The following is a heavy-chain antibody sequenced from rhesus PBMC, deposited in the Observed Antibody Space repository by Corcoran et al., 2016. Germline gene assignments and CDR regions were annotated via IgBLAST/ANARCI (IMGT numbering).Heavy chain of an antibody. V-gene: IGHV3S5*01. D-gene: IGHD6-31*01. J-gene: IGHJ4*01. Sequence: EVQLVESGGGLVQPGGSLRLSCAASVFTFSSYGMSWVRQAPGKGLEWVSYISNGGGSTYYADSGKGRFTISRDNSKNTLSLQMNSLRAEDTAVYYCAKDQVGSGWYYFDYWGQGVLVTVSS. CDR1: VFTFSSYG. CDR2: ISNGGGST. CDR3: AKDQVGSGWYYFDY.